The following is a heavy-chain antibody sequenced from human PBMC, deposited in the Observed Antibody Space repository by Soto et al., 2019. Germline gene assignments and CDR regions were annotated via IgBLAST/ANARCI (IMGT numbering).Heavy chain of an antibody. V-gene: IGHV4-59*01. Sequence: PSETLSLTCTVSGGSISSYYWSWIRQPPGKGLEWIGYIYYSGSTNYNPSLKSRVTISVDTSKNQFSLKLSSVTAADTAVYYCARGEDCSGGSCYSPGLDLDYWGQGTLVTVSS. CDR1: GGSISSYY. CDR3: ARGEDCSGGSCYSPGLDLDY. CDR2: IYYSGST. D-gene: IGHD2-15*01. J-gene: IGHJ4*02.